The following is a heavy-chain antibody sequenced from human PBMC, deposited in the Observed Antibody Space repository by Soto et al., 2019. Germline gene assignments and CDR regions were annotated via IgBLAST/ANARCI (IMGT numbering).Heavy chain of an antibody. CDR1: SDSISSYY. J-gene: IGHJ4*02. V-gene: IGHV4-59*08. Sequence: QVQLQESGPGLVRPSETLSLTCTVSSDSISSYYWIWIRQSPGKGLEWIGYTDYSGNTNYNPSLKSRVTISGRTSKNQFSLRLSSVTAADTAVYYCARAVGDPLYYLDYWGQGTLVTVSS. D-gene: IGHD6-19*01. CDR2: TDYSGNT. CDR3: ARAVGDPLYYLDY.